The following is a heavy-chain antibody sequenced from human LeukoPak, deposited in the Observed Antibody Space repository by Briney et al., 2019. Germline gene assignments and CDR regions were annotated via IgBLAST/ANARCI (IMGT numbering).Heavy chain of an antibody. J-gene: IGHJ5*02. D-gene: IGHD6-13*01. CDR3: VREGYNNTWYRS. Sequence: PGGSLRLSCAASGFTVSSNYMSWVRQAPGKGQEWVSVMYSGGKTYYADSVKGRFTISRDNSKNTLHLQMNSLRAEDTAVYYCVREGYNNTWYRSWGQGTLVTVSS. CDR1: GFTVSSNY. V-gene: IGHV3-53*01. CDR2: MYSGGKT.